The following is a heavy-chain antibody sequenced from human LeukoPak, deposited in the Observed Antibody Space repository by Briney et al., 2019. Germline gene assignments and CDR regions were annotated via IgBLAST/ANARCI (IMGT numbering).Heavy chain of an antibody. V-gene: IGHV3-66*01. Sequence: GGSLRLSCAASGFTFDDYAMHWVRQAPGKGLEWVSVIYSGGSTYYADSVKGRFTISRDNSKNTLYLQMNSLRAEDTAVYYCARDQDANYYGMDVWGQGTTVTVSS. CDR2: IYSGGST. J-gene: IGHJ6*02. CDR3: ARDQDANYYGMDV. CDR1: GFTFDDYA.